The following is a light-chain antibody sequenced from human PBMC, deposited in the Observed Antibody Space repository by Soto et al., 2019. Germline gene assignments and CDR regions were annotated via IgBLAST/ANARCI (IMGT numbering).Light chain of an antibody. Sequence: QSALTQPASVSGSPGQSITISCTGTSSDVGGYNYVYWYQQHPGKAPKLVIYDVNKRPSGVPDRFSGSKSGNTASLTVSGLQAEDEADYSCCSYAGTYTQWVFGGGTKLTVL. V-gene: IGLV2-11*01. J-gene: IGLJ3*02. CDR2: DVN. CDR1: SSDVGGYNY. CDR3: CSYAGTYTQWV.